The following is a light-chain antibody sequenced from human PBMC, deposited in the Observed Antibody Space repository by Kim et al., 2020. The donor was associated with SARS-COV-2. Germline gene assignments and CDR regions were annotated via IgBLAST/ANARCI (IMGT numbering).Light chain of an antibody. CDR2: MAS. V-gene: IGKV1-5*03. CDR3: QSYPNYPWS. J-gene: IGKJ1*01. CDR1: QSVGSS. Sequence: ASVGDRVTITCRASQSVGSSLAWYQQKPGRAPKVLIYMASRVENGVPSRFRGSGSGTEFTLTISSLQPDDFATYYCQSYPNYPWSFGQGTKVDIK.